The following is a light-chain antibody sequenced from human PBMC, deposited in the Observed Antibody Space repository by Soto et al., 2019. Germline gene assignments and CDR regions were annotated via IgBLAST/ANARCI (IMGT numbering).Light chain of an antibody. V-gene: IGKV3-20*01. CDR2: AAS. CDR1: QSVSSNY. J-gene: IGKJ4*01. Sequence: EIVLTQSPGTLSLSPGERATLSCRASQSVSSNYLAWYQQKPGQAPRLLIYAASSRVTGIPDRFSGSGSGTDFTLTISRLEPEEFAVYYCQQYRNWPLTFGGGTKVDIK. CDR3: QQYRNWPLT.